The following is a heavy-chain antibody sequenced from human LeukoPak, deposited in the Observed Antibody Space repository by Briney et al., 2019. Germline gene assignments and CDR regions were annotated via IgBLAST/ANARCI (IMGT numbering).Heavy chain of an antibody. Sequence: GGSLRLSCAASGFTFSSYPMSWVRQAPGKGLEWVSAISGSGGSTYYADSVKGRFTISRDNSKKTLYLQMNSLRAEDTAIFYCAKDVYNWNFYFDYWGQGTLVTVSS. CDR3: AKDVYNWNFYFDY. CDR2: ISGSGGST. V-gene: IGHV3-23*01. CDR1: GFTFSSYP. D-gene: IGHD1-7*01. J-gene: IGHJ4*02.